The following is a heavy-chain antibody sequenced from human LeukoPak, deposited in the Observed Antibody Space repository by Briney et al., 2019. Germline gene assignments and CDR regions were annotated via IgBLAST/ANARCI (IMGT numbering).Heavy chain of an antibody. CDR2: ISSSSSYI. D-gene: IGHD5-12*01. CDR3: ARGPDSGYEYYLDY. CDR1: GFTFSSYS. V-gene: IGHV3-21*01. Sequence: GGSLRLSCAASGFTFSSYSMNWVRQAPGKGLEWVSSISSSSSYIYYADSVKGRFTISRDNAKNSLYLQMNSLRAEETAVYYCARGPDSGYEYYLDYWGQGTLVTVSS. J-gene: IGHJ4*02.